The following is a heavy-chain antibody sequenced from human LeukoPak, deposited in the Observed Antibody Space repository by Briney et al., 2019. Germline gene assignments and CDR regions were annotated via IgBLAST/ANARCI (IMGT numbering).Heavy chain of an antibody. CDR3: ARDEGDDYVWGSYRRPFDY. J-gene: IGHJ4*02. Sequence: PGGSLRLSCAASGFTFSSYSMNWVRQAPEKGLEWVSSISSSSSYIYYADSVKGRFTISRDNAKNSLYLQMNSLRAEDTAVYYCARDEGDDYVWGSYRRPFDYWGQGTLVTVSS. V-gene: IGHV3-21*01. CDR1: GFTFSSYS. CDR2: ISSSSSYI. D-gene: IGHD3-16*02.